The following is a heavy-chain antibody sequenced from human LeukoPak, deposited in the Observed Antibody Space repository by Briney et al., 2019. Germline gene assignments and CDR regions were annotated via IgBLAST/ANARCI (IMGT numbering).Heavy chain of an antibody. J-gene: IGHJ4*02. Sequence: SETLSLTCSVSGDSISSYYWSWIRQPPGKGLEWIGYIYYSGSTNYNPSLKSRVTISVDTSKNQFSLRLSSMTAADTAVYYCARRTYGSGSYYLDYWGQGTLVTVSS. CDR2: IYYSGST. V-gene: IGHV4-59*08. D-gene: IGHD3-10*01. CDR3: ARRTYGSGSYYLDY. CDR1: GDSISSYY.